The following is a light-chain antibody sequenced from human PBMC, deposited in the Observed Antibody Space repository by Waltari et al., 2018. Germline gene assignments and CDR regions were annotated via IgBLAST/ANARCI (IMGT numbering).Light chain of an antibody. CDR2: DAS. Sequence: EIVLTQSPTTLSLSLEERATLSCRASQNVGNYLAWYQKKPDQTPRLLTSDASHRAAGIPDRFSGSGSGTDFTLTISSLQPEDFGVYYCQQRANWPLTFGGGTKVEIK. J-gene: IGKJ4*01. CDR3: QQRANWPLT. V-gene: IGKV3-11*01. CDR1: QNVGNY.